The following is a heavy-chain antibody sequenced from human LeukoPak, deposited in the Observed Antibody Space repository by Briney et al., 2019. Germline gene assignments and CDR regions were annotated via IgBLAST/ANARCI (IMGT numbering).Heavy chain of an antibody. V-gene: IGHV3-74*01. Sequence: GGSLRLSCAASGFTFSSYWIHWVRQAPGKGLMCVSRINLDGSFTTYADSVKGRFSISRDNAENTLYLQMNSLRVEDTAVYYCVRGADTGYSSDSWGQGTLVTVSS. CDR3: VRGADTGYSSDS. CDR2: INLDGSFT. J-gene: IGHJ4*02. CDR1: GFTFSSYW. D-gene: IGHD3-9*01.